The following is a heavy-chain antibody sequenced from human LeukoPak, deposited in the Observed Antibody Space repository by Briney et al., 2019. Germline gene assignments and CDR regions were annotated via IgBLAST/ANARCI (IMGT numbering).Heavy chain of an antibody. Sequence: GGSLRLSCAASGFTFNNYAMNWVRQASGKGLEWVSSISGGGETTYYADSAKGRFTISRDNSQNTLYLQMNSLRAEDTAVYYCARDYADYVGYFFFDYWGQGTLVTVSS. V-gene: IGHV3-23*01. J-gene: IGHJ4*02. CDR3: ARDYADYVGYFFFDY. CDR1: GFTFNNYA. D-gene: IGHD4-17*01. CDR2: ISGGGETT.